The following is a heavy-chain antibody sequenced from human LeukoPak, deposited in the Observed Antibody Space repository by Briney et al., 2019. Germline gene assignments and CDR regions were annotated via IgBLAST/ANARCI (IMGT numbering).Heavy chain of an antibody. CDR2: ISQDGTES. J-gene: IGHJ4*02. CDR3: ARDSTGTVFDL. D-gene: IGHD1-1*01. CDR1: GFTFISYW. Sequence: GGSLRLSCVASGFTFISYWMTWVLQAPGKGLEWVAQISQDGTESYSVDSVRGRFTISRDNAKNSVYLQMNSLRPEDTAVYYCARDSTGTVFDLWGQGTLVTVSS. V-gene: IGHV3-7*04.